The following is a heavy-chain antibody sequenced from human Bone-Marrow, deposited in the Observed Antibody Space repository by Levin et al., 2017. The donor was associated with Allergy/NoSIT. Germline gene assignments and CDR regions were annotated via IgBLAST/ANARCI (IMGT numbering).Heavy chain of an antibody. J-gene: IGHJ4*02. CDR1: GFSLTSSPVG. V-gene: IGHV2-5*02. CDR2: IYWDDDK. D-gene: IGHD4-23*01. CDR3: AHRRDYGGHWNEGCIDH. Sequence: SGPTLVKPTQALALTCTFSGFSLTSSPVGVGWLRQPPGKALEWLAVIYWDDDKRYSPSLKRRLSITKDNSSRQVLRTMSNMESVDTATYYCAHRRDYGGHWNEGCIDHWRPAILVTASS.